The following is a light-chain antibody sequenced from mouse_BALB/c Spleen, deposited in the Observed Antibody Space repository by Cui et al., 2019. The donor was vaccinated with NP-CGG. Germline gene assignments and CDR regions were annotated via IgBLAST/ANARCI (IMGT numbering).Light chain of an antibody. CDR1: TGAVTTNNY. CDR3: ALWYSNHWV. J-gene: IGLJ1*01. Sequence: QAVLTHESAITPAPGSPVTLTCRSSTGAVTTNNYANWVQEKPDHLFTGLIGGTNNRAPGVPARFSGSLIGDKAALTITGAQTEDEAIYFCALWYSNHWVFGGGTKLTVL. CDR2: GTN. V-gene: IGLV1*01.